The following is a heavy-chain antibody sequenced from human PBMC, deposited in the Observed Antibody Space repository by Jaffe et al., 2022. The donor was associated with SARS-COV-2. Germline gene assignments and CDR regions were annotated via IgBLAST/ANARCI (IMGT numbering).Heavy chain of an antibody. J-gene: IGHJ4*02. Sequence: QVQLQESGPGLVKPSETLSLTCTVSGGSISSSSYSWGWIRQPPGKGLEYIGSIHYTGTTFFNPSLKSRVIIFIDTSKNQISLKLSSVTAADTAVYYCARLVLTGYYVPYYFDYWGQGSLVTVSS. V-gene: IGHV4-39*01. CDR2: IHYTGTT. CDR3: ARLVLTGYYVPYYFDY. D-gene: IGHD3-9*01. CDR1: GGSISSSSYS.